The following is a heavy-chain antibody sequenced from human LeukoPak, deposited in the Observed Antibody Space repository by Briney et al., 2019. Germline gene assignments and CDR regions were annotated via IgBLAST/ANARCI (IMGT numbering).Heavy chain of an antibody. D-gene: IGHD6-13*01. V-gene: IGHV3-74*01. J-gene: IGHJ4*02. CDR1: GFTFSSYW. Sequence: GGSLRLSCAASGFTFSSYWMHWVRQAPGKGLVWVSRINTDGSSTSYADSVKGRFTISRDNSKNTLYLQMNSLRAEDTAVYYCAKDRSSSWYHDYWGQGTLSPSPQ. CDR3: AKDRSSSWYHDY. CDR2: INTDGSST.